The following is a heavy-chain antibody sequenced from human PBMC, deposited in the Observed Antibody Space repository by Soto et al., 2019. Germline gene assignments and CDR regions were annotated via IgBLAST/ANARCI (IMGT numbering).Heavy chain of an antibody. CDR3: AILYYDFWSGYYPLSPCFDY. CDR2: INHSGST. Sequence: SGTMSLTCAVYGGSFSGYYWSWIRQPPGKGQXWIREINHSGSTNYTPSLKSRVTISVDSSKNQFSLDLSSVTAADTAVYYCAILYYDFWSGYYPLSPCFDYWGQGTLVTVSS. D-gene: IGHD3-3*01. V-gene: IGHV4-34*01. J-gene: IGHJ4*02. CDR1: GGSFSGYY.